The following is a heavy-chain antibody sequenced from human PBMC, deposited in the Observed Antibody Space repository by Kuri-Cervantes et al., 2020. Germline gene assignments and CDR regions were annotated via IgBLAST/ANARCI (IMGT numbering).Heavy chain of an antibody. V-gene: IGHV1-8*01. CDR3: ARVRSYLRRSPRENWFDP. Sequence: ASVKGSCKASGYTFTSYDINWVRQATEQGLEWMGWMNPNSGNTGYAQKFQGRVTMTRNTSISTAYMELSSLRSEDTAVYYCARVRSYLRRSPRENWFDPWGQGTLVTVSS. J-gene: IGHJ5*02. CDR1: GYTFTSYD. D-gene: IGHD3-10*01. CDR2: MNPNSGNT.